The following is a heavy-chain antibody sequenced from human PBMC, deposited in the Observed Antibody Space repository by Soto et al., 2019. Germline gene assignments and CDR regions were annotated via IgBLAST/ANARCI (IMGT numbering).Heavy chain of an antibody. D-gene: IGHD2-15*01. CDR3: AILGGGGSAFYYYNCKDV. J-gene: IGHJ6*02. CDR1: GYSFTSYW. Sequence: GESLKISCKGSGYSFTSYWIGWVRQMPGKGLEWMGIIYPGDSDTRYSPSFQGQVTISADKSISTAYLQWSSLKASDTAMYYCAILGGGGSAFYYYNCKDVCGQVTTGTVS. V-gene: IGHV5-51*01. CDR2: IYPGDSDT.